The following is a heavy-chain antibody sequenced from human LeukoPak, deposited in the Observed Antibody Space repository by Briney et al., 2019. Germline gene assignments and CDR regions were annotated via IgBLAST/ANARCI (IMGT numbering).Heavy chain of an antibody. CDR1: GDSVSSSSAA. CDR3: ARDSITVVWGVIDYYYAMDV. V-gene: IGHV6-1*01. Sequence: SQTLSLTCAISGDSVSSSSAAWTWIRQSPSRGLEWLGRTYYRSKWYHDYAVSVRSRITINPDTSKNQFSLQLNSVTPEDTAVYYCARDSITVVWGVIDYYYAMDVWGQGTTVTVSS. J-gene: IGHJ6*02. D-gene: IGHD3-10*01. CDR2: TYYRSKWYH.